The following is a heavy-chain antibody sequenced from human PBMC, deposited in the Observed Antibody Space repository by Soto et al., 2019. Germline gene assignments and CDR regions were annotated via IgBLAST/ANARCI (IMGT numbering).Heavy chain of an antibody. J-gene: IGHJ6*02. V-gene: IGHV6-1*01. CDR1: GDSVSSNSAA. CDR3: AREGIAALLTLVYHYYVMDF. CDR2: TYYRSKWYN. D-gene: IGHD6-13*01. Sequence: SQTLSLTCAISGDSVSSNSAAWNWIRQSPSRGLEWLGRTYYRSKWYNDYAVSVKSRITINPDTSKNQFSLQLNSVTPEDTAVYYCAREGIAALLTLVYHYYVMDFWGQGTTV.